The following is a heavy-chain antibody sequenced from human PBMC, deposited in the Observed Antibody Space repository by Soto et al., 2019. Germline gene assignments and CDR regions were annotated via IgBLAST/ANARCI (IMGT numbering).Heavy chain of an antibody. J-gene: IGHJ4*02. CDR1: GGSISSYY. CDR3: ARDRWGIIPYLDY. D-gene: IGHD3-16*01. CDR2: IYYSGST. V-gene: IGHV4-59*01. Sequence: SETLSLTCTVSGGSISSYYWSWIRQPPGKGLEWIGYIYYSGSTNYNPSLKSRVTISVDTSKNQFSLKLSSVTAADTAVYYCARDRWGIIPYLDYWGQGTLVTVSS.